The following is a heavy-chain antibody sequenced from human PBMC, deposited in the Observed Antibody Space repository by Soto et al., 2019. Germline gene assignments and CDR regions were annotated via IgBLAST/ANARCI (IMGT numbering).Heavy chain of an antibody. Sequence: QVQLVQSGAEVKKPGASVKVSCKASGYTFTSYNIHWVRQAPGQGLEWVGMINPRGFFTTYAQKFRGRVTMTGDPSTSVVYMELTNLRSEDTAVYYCARAAGRFGELFLFDPWGQGTLVSVAS. CDR3: ARAAGRFGELFLFDP. CDR1: GYTFTSYN. V-gene: IGHV1-46*01. J-gene: IGHJ5*02. D-gene: IGHD3-10*01. CDR2: INPRGFFT.